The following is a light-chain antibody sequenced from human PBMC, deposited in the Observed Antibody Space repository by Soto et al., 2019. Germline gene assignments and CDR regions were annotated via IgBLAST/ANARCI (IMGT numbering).Light chain of an antibody. CDR3: QQSYSTLSIT. J-gene: IGKJ5*01. CDR2: SAS. CDR1: QSISTF. V-gene: IGKV1-39*01. Sequence: DIQMTQSPSSLSASVGDRVTITCRASQSISTFLNWYQQKPGKAPQLLIYSASSLQSGVPSRFSGSGYGTDFTLTISSLQPEDFATYYCQQSYSTLSITFGQGTRLEI.